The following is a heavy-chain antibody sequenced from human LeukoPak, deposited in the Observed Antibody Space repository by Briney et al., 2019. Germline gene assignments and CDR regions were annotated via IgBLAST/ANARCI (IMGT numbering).Heavy chain of an antibody. CDR1: GFTFRNYA. CDR3: AKVSGYMDV. D-gene: IGHD2/OR15-2a*01. CDR2: ISGSGGST. J-gene: IGHJ6*03. V-gene: IGHV3-23*01. Sequence: GGSLRLSCAASGFTFRNYAMAWVRQTPGKGLEWVSAISGSGGSTYYADSVKGRFTISRDNSKNTLYLQMNSLRAEDTAVYYCAKVSGYMDVWGKGTTVTVSS.